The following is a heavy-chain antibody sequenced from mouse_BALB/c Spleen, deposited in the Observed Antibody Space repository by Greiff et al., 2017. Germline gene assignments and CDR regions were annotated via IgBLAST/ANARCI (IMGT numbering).Heavy chain of an antibody. J-gene: IGHJ4*01. CDR2: ISSGGGST. CDR1: GFAFSSYA. CDR3: ARQKGDAMDY. Sequence: EVKLMESGGGLVKPGGSLKLSCAASGFAFSSYAMSWVRQTPEKRLEWVAYISSGGGSTYYPDTVKGRFTISRDNAKNTLYLQMSSLKSEDTAMYYCARQKGDAMDYWGQGTAVTVSA. V-gene: IGHV5-12-1*01.